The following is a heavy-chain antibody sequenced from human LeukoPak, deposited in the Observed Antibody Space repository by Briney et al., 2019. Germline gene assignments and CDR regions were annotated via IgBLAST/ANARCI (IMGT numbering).Heavy chain of an antibody. CDR3: ARDRRGRYCSSISCYLGCFDP. CDR1: RGTFSSYA. J-gene: IGHJ5*02. V-gene: IGHV1-69*13. Sequence: ASVKASCKASRGTFSSYAISWVRQAPGQGLEWMGGIIPIFGTANYAQKFQGRVKITADESTSTAYMELSSLRSDDTAVYYCARDRRGRYCSSISCYLGCFDPWGQGTLVTVSS. CDR2: IIPIFGTA. D-gene: IGHD2-2*01.